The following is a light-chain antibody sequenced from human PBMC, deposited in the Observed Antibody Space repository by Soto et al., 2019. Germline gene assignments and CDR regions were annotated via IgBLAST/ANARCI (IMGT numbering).Light chain of an antibody. J-gene: IGKJ1*01. CDR3: QQYNDWPPWT. CDR2: GAS. CDR1: QSVSNN. V-gene: IGKV3-15*01. Sequence: EILMTQSPSTLSVSPVDRSTLSFIASQSVSNNLAWYQQRPGQAPRLLIYGASTRATGIPARFSGSGSGTEFTLTISSLQSEDFAVYYCQQYNDWPPWTFGQGTKVDIK.